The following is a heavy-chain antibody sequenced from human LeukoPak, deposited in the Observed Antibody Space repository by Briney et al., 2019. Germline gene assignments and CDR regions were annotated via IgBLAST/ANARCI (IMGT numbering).Heavy chain of an antibody. V-gene: IGHV3-7*05. J-gene: IGHJ5*02. CDR1: GFTFSSYW. CDR3: ARDLLIAVAGTDWFGP. CDR2: IKQDGSEK. D-gene: IGHD6-19*01. Sequence: GGSLRLSCAASGFTFSSYWMSWVRQAPGKGLEWVANIKQDGSEKYYVDSVKGRFTISRDNAKNSLYLQMNSLRAEDTAVYYCARDLLIAVAGTDWFGPWGQGTLVTVSS.